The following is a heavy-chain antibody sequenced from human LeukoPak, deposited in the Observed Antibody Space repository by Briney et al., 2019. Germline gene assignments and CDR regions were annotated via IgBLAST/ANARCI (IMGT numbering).Heavy chain of an antibody. V-gene: IGHV4-38-2*02. J-gene: IGHJ4*02. CDR1: GYSISNGYY. CDR3: ARRHSSGWFYY. D-gene: IGHD6-19*01. Sequence: PSETLSLTCIVSGYSISNGYYWDWIRQPPGRGLEWIGNIYRSGSTSYNPSLKSRVTISVDTSKNQFSLKVNSVTAADTAVYYCARRHSSGWFYYWGQGTLVTVSS. CDR2: IYRSGST.